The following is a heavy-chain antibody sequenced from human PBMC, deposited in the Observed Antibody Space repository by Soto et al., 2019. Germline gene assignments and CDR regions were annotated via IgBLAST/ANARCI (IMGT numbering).Heavy chain of an antibody. CDR2: IYHSGIT. V-gene: IGHV4-4*02. CDR1: GGSISSSNW. CDR3: ARVSGSYYYGMDV. J-gene: IGHJ6*02. Sequence: QVQLQESCPGLVKPSGTLSLTCAVSGGSISSSNWWSWVRQPPGKGLEWIGEIYHSGITNYNPSLKSRGTISVDKSKNQVSLRLSSVTAADTAVYYCARVSGSYYYGMDVWGQGTTVTVSS. D-gene: IGHD1-26*01.